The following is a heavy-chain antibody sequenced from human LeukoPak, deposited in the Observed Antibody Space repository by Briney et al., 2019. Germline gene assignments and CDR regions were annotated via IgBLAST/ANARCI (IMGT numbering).Heavy chain of an antibody. J-gene: IGHJ4*02. V-gene: IGHV3-48*01. D-gene: IGHD3-22*01. CDR2: ISSSSSTI. Sequence: GGSLRLSCAASGFTFSSYSMNWVRQAPGKGLEWVSYISSSSSTIYYADSVKGRFTISRDNSKNTLYLQMNSLRAEDTAVYYCAKDLGATMIVVVTHDYWGQGTLVTVSS. CDR1: GFTFSSYS. CDR3: AKDLGATMIVVVTHDY.